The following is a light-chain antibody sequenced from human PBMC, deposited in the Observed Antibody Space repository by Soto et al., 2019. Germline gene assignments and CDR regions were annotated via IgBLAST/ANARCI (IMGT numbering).Light chain of an antibody. CDR1: HSISVW. CDR3: QQYNSFPFT. V-gene: IGKV1-5*03. J-gene: IGKJ2*01. Sequence: DIQLTQSPSTLSASVGDRVTITCRASHSISVWLAWYQQKPGKAPKLLIYKTSSLQSGVPSRFSGSASETEFTLTISSLQPDDFATYYCQQYNSFPFTFGQGTKLEIK. CDR2: KTS.